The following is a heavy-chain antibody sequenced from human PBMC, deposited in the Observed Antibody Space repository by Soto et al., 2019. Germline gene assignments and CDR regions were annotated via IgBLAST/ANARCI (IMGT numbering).Heavy chain of an antibody. CDR2: ISSSSSYI. Sequence: GGSLRLSCAASGFTFSSYSMNWVRQAPGKGLEWVSSISSSSSYIYYADSVKGRFTISRDNAKNSLYLQMNSLRAEDTAVYYCSRDFVYSRVFSLPFDEWGQGTLVT. J-gene: IGHJ4*02. CDR3: SRDFVYSRVFSLPFDE. D-gene: IGHD1-26*01. CDR1: GFTFSSYS. V-gene: IGHV3-21*01.